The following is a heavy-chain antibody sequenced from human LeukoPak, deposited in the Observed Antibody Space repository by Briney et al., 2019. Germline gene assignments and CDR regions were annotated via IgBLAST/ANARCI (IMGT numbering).Heavy chain of an antibody. CDR2: IIPISGTA. J-gene: IGHJ5*02. V-gene: IGHV1-69*06. CDR1: GGTFSSYA. CDR3: ARAGIWFGELFQNWFDP. Sequence: GASVKVSCKASGGTFSSYAISWVRQAPGQGLEWMGGIIPISGTANYAQKFQGRVTITADKSTSTAYMELSSLRSEDTAVYYCARAGIWFGELFQNWFDPWGQGTLVTVSS. D-gene: IGHD3-10*01.